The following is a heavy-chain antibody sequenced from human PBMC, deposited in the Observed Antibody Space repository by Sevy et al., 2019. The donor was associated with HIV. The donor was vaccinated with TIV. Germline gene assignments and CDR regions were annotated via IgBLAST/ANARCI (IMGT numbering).Heavy chain of an antibody. CDR2: IYSGGST. CDR3: ARNLVGASDS. V-gene: IGHV3-66*01. J-gene: IGHJ4*02. D-gene: IGHD1-26*01. CDR1: GFTVSSNY. Sequence: GGSLRLSCAASGFTVSSNYMSWVRQAPGKGLEWVSGIYSGGSTYYADSMKGRFTISRDNFKKTLYLQMNSLRGDDTAVYYCARNLVGASDSWGQGTLVTVSS.